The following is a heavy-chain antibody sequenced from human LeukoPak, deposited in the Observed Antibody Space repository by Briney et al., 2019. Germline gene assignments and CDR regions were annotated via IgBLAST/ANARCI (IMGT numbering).Heavy chain of an antibody. CDR2: ISAYNGNT. CDR1: GYTFTSYG. Sequence: ASVKVSCKASGYTFTSYGISWVRQAPGQGLEWMGWISAYNGNTNYAQKLQGRVTMTTDTSTSTAYMELRSLRSDDTAVYYCASYSIRGSSWLWFDPWGQGTLVTVSS. V-gene: IGHV1-18*01. CDR3: ASYSIRGSSWLWFDP. J-gene: IGHJ5*02. D-gene: IGHD6-13*01.